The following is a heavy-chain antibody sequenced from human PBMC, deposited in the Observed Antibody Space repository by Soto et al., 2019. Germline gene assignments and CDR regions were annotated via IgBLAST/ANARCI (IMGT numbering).Heavy chain of an antibody. CDR1: GFTFSSYA. Sequence: EVQLLESGGGLVQPGGSLRLSCAASGFTFSSYAMSWVRQAPGKGLEWVSAISGSGDSTYDADSVKGRFTISRDNSKNTLYLQTYSLRAVDTAVYYCAKGIYSYGYNSFDYWSQGTLVTVSS. CDR2: ISGSGDST. CDR3: AKGIYSYGYNSFDY. D-gene: IGHD5-18*01. J-gene: IGHJ4*02. V-gene: IGHV3-23*01.